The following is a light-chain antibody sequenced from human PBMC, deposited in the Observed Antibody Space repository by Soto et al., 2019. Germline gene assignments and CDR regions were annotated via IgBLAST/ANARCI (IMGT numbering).Light chain of an antibody. Sequence: QSVLTQPRSVSGSPGQSVTISCTGTSSDVGAYNYVSWYQHHPGKAPKVMIYDVSERPSGVPDRFSGSKSDNKASLTISGLQAKDEADDYCCSYAGSYSRVFGGGTKLTVL. J-gene: IGLJ3*02. V-gene: IGLV2-11*01. CDR3: CSYAGSYSRV. CDR2: DVS. CDR1: SSDVGAYNY.